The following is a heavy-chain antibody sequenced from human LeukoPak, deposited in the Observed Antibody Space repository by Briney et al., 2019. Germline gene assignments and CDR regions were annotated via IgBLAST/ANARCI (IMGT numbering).Heavy chain of an antibody. V-gene: IGHV3-30*02. J-gene: IGHJ4*02. Sequence: GGSLRLSCAASGFTFSSYGMHWVRQAPGKGLEWVAFIRYDGSNQYYADSVEGRFTIPRDNSKNTMYLQMNSLRPEDTAVYYCAPRNRGYWGQGTLVTVSS. CDR2: IRYDGSNQ. D-gene: IGHD1-14*01. CDR1: GFTFSSYG. CDR3: APRNRGY.